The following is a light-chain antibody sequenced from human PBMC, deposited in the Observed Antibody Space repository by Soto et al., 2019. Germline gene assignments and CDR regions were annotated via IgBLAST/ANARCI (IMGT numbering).Light chain of an antibody. V-gene: IGKV1-5*01. J-gene: IGKJ1*01. CDR3: QRYNGYSRT. CDR1: LSISTW. Sequence: IQMAXXXXXXXASVXXIVTVGCGASLSISTWLAWYQQKPGKAPKLLMYDASSLESWFPSRFSDSGSGTEFALTISRMQPDDFATSYCQRYNGYSRTFGQGTKVDIK. CDR2: DAS.